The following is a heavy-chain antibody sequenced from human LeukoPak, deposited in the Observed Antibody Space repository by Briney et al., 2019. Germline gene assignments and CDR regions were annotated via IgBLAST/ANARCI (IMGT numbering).Heavy chain of an antibody. V-gene: IGHV4-39*01. D-gene: IGHD3-22*01. Sequence: SETLSLTCTVSGGSISSSSFYWGWIRQPPGKGLEWIGSIYYRGSTYYNPSLKSRVTISVDMSENQVSLKLRSVTAADTAVYYCVTYYYVSSAPKRNYWGQGILVTVSS. CDR1: GGSISSSSFY. CDR2: IYYRGST. J-gene: IGHJ4*02. CDR3: VTYYYVSSAPKRNY.